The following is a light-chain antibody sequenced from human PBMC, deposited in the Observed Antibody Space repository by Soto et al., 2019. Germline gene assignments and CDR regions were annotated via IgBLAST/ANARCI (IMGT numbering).Light chain of an antibody. CDR1: RVISSW. CDR3: PQSHTFPIT. J-gene: IGKJ5*01. Sequence: DIQMTQSPSSVSASMGDSVTITCRASRVISSWLAWYQQKPGKAPNLLIYAASNLQSGVPSRFSASGSGTDFTLTINNLQPEDFATYYCPQSHTFPITSGQGTRLEIK. CDR2: AAS. V-gene: IGKV1-12*01.